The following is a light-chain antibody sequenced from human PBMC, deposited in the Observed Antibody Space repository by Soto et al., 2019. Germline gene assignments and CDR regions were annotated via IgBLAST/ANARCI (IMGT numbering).Light chain of an antibody. CDR1: SSDVGAYNF. Sequence: QAVLTQPASVSGSPGQSITISCTGTSSDVGAYNFVSWYQHLPGKAPKLIIYDVNHRPSRISTRFSGSKSGHTASLTISGLRTDDEADYYCSSYTSTSNLYVVFGGGTKLTVL. CDR3: SSYTSTSNLYVV. CDR2: DVN. V-gene: IGLV2-14*03. J-gene: IGLJ2*01.